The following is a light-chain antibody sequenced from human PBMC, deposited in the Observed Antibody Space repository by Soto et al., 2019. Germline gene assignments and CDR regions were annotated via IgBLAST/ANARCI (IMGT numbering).Light chain of an antibody. V-gene: IGKV3-15*01. J-gene: IGKJ1*01. CDR1: QSVSTN. Sequence: EIVMTQSPATLSVSPGERATLSCRARQSVSTNLAWYQHKPGQAPILLIYGASTRAAGVPARFSGSGSGTEFTLTISSLQSEDFAVYSCQQYDNWPPWTFGQGTKVDIK. CDR2: GAS. CDR3: QQYDNWPPWT.